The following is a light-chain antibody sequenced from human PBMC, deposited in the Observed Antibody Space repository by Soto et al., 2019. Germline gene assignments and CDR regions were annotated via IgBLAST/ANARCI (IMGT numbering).Light chain of an antibody. Sequence: QPVLTQPASVSGSPGQSITISCTGPNSDVGGYNYVSWYQQHPAKAPKLMIYEVSNRPSGVSNRFSGSKSGNTASLTISGLQAEDEAGYYCSSYTSSTTVVFGGGTKLTVL. J-gene: IGLJ2*01. CDR2: EVS. V-gene: IGLV2-14*01. CDR1: NSDVGGYNY. CDR3: SSYTSSTTVV.